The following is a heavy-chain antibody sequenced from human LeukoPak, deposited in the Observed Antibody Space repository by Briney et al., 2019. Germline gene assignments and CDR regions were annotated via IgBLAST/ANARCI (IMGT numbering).Heavy chain of an antibody. J-gene: IGHJ4*02. D-gene: IGHD1-7*01. CDR3: VKASTGPTGGFDY. Sequence: QPGGSLRLSCTASGFTFSSYWMHWVRQAPGKGLVWVSRITSDGSSTSHADSVKGRFTISRDNSKNTLYLQMSSLRAEDTAVYYCVKASTGPTGGFDYWGQGTLVTVSS. CDR2: ITSDGSST. V-gene: IGHV3-74*01. CDR1: GFTFSSYW.